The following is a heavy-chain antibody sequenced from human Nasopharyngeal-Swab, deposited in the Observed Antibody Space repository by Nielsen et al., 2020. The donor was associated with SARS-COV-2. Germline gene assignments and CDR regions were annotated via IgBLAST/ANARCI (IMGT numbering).Heavy chain of an antibody. CDR3: ARISGWYWLDP. J-gene: IGHJ5*02. Sequence: SETLSLTCAVYGGSFSGYSWIWVRQPPGKGREWIGQIIHSGSTNYNPSLKSRVTISADTSKNQLSLKVNSVTAADTAVYYCARISGWYWLDPWGQGTLVTVSS. V-gene: IGHV4-34*12. CDR2: IIHSGST. D-gene: IGHD6-19*01. CDR1: GGSFSGYS.